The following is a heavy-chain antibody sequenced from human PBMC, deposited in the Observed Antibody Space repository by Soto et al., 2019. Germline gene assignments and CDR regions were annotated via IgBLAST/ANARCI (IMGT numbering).Heavy chain of an antibody. CDR3: AKDLRLPVVAGRGGPYFQH. J-gene: IGHJ1*01. CDR2: ISWNSGSI. D-gene: IGHD6-19*01. CDR1: GFTFDDYA. V-gene: IGHV3-9*01. Sequence: EVQLVESGGGLVQPGRSLRLSCAASGFTFDDYAMHWVRQAPGKGLEWVSGISWNSGSIGYADSVKGRFTISRDNAKNSLYLQMNSLRAEDTALYYCAKDLRLPVVAGRGGPYFQHWGQGTLVTVSS.